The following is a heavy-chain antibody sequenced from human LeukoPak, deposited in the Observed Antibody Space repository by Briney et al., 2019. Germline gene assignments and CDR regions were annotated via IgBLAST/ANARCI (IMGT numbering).Heavy chain of an antibody. D-gene: IGHD3-10*01. CDR2: INPSGGST. V-gene: IGHV1-46*01. Sequence: ASVKVSCKASGYTFTSYYMHWVRQAPGQGLEWMEIINPSGGSTSYAQKFQGRVTMTRDTSTSTVYMELSSLRSEDTAVYYCASSLYGSGSYYPPAFDYWGQGTLVTVSS. CDR1: GYTFTSYY. J-gene: IGHJ4*02. CDR3: ASSLYGSGSYYPPAFDY.